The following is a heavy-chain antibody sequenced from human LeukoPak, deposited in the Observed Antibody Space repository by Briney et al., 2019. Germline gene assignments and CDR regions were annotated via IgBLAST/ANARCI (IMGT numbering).Heavy chain of an antibody. CDR3: ARDGWNYSTNYYSYGMDV. J-gene: IGHJ6*02. CDR2: IYYSGST. Sequence: SETLSLTCTVSGGSISSYYWSWIRQPPGKGLEWIGYIYYSGSTNYNPSLKSRVTISVDTSKNQFSLKLSSVTAADTAVYYCARDGWNYSTNYYSYGMDVWGQGTTVTVSS. V-gene: IGHV4-59*01. CDR1: GGSISSYY. D-gene: IGHD1-7*01.